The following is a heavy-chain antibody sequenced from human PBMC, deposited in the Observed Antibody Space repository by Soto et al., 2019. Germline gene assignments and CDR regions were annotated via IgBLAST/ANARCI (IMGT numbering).Heavy chain of an antibody. V-gene: IGHV3-30*03. CDR2: ISYDGSDK. Sequence: QVQLVESGGGVVQPGRSLRLSCAASGFTFDTYGMHWVRQAPGKGLEWVAAISYDGSDKYLADSVKDRFTISRDNSKNTLLLQADSLRSQDTAVYFCARDRHYGDYATLDHWGQGALVTVSS. J-gene: IGHJ4*02. CDR3: ARDRHYGDYATLDH. CDR1: GFTFDTYG. D-gene: IGHD4-17*01.